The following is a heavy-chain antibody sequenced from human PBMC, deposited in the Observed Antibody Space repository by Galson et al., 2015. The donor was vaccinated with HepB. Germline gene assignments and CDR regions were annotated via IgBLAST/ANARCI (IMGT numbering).Heavy chain of an antibody. D-gene: IGHD3-16*01. CDR1: GFAFHSHA. J-gene: IGHJ5*01. CDR3: AKGYGLFDS. Sequence: SLRLSCAASGFAFHSHAMSWVRQAPGKGLEWISGISGNGDSTFYEVSVKGRFTVSRDNSKTMLYLQMDSLTAEDTGLYFCAKGYGLFDSWAQGILVTVSS. V-gene: IGHV3-23*01. CDR2: ISGNGDST.